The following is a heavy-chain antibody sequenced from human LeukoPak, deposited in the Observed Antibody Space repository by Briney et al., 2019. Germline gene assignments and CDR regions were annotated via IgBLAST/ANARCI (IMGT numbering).Heavy chain of an antibody. CDR3: AGGGGYCSSTSCLPSDY. CDR2: ISGSGGST. D-gene: IGHD2-2*03. V-gene: IGHV3-23*01. Sequence: PGGSLRLSCAVSGFTFSSYAMSWVRQAPGRGLEWDSAISGSGGSTYYADSVKGRFTISRDNSKNTLYLQMNSLRAEDTAVYYCAGGGGYCSSTSCLPSDYWGQGTLVTVSS. J-gene: IGHJ4*02. CDR1: GFTFSSYA.